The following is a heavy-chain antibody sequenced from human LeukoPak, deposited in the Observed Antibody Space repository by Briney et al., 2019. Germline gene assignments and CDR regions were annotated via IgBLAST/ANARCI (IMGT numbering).Heavy chain of an antibody. CDR1: GFTFDDYG. J-gene: IGHJ4*02. CDR2: INWNGDNT. D-gene: IGHD6-19*01. V-gene: IGHV3-20*04. CDR3: ARVGQKWLGLN. Sequence: GGSLRLSCAASGFTFDDYGMSWVRQAPGKGLEWVSGINWNGDNTNYADSLKGRFTISRDNAKNSLYLQMNSLRAEDTALYYCARVGQKWLGLNWGQGTLVTVSS.